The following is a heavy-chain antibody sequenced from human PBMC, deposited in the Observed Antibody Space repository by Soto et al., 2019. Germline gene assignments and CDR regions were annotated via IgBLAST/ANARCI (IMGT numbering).Heavy chain of an antibody. D-gene: IGHD3-16*02. CDR3: AILPPIITFGGVIVPGDYYYYYMDV. J-gene: IGHJ6*03. CDR2: IYYSGST. Sequence: SETLSLTCTVSGGSISSSSYYWGWIRQPPGKGLEWIGSIYYSGSTYYNQSLKSRVTISVDTSKNQFSLKLSSVTAADTAVYYCAILPPIITFGGVIVPGDYYYYYMDVWGKGTTVTVSS. CDR1: GGSISSSSYY. V-gene: IGHV4-39*01.